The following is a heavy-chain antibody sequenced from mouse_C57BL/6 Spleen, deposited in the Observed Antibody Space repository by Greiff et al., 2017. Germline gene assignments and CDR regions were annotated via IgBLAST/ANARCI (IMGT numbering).Heavy chain of an antibody. CDR3: ARHRTPWYFDV. Sequence: EVKLMESGGGLVQPGGSLKLSCAASGFTFSDYGMAWVRQAPRKGPEWVAFISNLAYSIYYADTVTGRFTISRENAKNTLYLEMSSLRSEDTAMYYCARHRTPWYFDVWGTGTTVTVSS. J-gene: IGHJ1*03. CDR1: GFTFSDYG. V-gene: IGHV5-15*01. CDR2: ISNLAYSI.